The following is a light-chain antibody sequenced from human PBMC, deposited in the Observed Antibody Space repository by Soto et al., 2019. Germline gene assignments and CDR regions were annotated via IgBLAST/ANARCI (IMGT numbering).Light chain of an antibody. V-gene: IGLV2-23*01. CDR3: CSYAGTSTGV. Sequence: QSVLTQPASVSGSPGQSITIAFTGTSSDVGSYNLVSWYQQHPGKAPKLMIYEGSKRPSGVSNRFSGSKSGNTASLTISGLQAEDEADYYCCSYAGTSTGVFGGGTKVTVL. CDR1: SSDVGSYNL. J-gene: IGLJ3*02. CDR2: EGS.